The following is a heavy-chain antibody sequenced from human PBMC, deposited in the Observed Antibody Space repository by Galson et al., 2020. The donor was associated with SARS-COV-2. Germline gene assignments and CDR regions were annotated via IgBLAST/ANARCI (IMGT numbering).Heavy chain of an antibody. CDR3: ARDQGRFYYGSGSYYTAAFDI. CDR1: GYTFTSYG. Sequence: ASVKVSCKASGYTFTSYGISWVRQAPGQGLEWMGWISAYNGNTNYAQKLQGRVTMTTDTSTSTAYMELRSLRSDDTAVYYCARDQGRFYYGSGSYYTAAFDIWGQGTMVTVSS. J-gene: IGHJ3*02. CDR2: ISAYNGNT. D-gene: IGHD3-10*01. V-gene: IGHV1-18*01.